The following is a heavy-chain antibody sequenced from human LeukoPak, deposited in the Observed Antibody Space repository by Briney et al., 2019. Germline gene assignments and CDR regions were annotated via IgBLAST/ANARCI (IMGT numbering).Heavy chain of an antibody. CDR3: VSQQVAPP. D-gene: IGHD5-12*01. J-gene: IGHJ5*02. CDR1: GFTFSSYS. CDR2: IKEDGSIE. V-gene: IGHV3-7*03. Sequence: PGGSLRLSCAASGFTFSSYSMNWVRQAPGKGLEWVANIKEDGSIEDYVDSVKGRFTVSRDNAKNSLYLEMNSLRVEDTAVYYCVSQQVAPPWGQGTLVIVSS.